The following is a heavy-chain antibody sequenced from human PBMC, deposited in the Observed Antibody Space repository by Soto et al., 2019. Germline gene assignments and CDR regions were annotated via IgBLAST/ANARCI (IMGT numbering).Heavy chain of an antibody. J-gene: IGHJ4*02. V-gene: IGHV3-23*01. CDR1: GFTFSSYA. CDR2: ISGSGGST. CDR3: ASYDCTNGVCARDY. Sequence: LRLSCAASGFTFSSYAMSWVRQAPGKGLEWVSAISGSGGSTYYADSVKGRFTTSRDNSKNTLYLQMNSLRAEDTAVYYCASYDCTNGVCARDYWGQGTLVTVSS. D-gene: IGHD2-8*01.